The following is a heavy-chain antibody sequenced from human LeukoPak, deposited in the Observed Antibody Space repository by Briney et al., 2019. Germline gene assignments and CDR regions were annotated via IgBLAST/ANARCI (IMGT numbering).Heavy chain of an antibody. D-gene: IGHD2/OR15-2a*01. Sequence: SETLSLTCTVSGGSISSSNYYWGWIRQPPGKGLEWIGYIYYSGSTNYNPSLKSRVTISVDTSKNQFSLKLSSVTAADTAVYYCAGSMALTHIAIDYWGQGTLVTVSS. CDR3: AGSMALTHIAIDY. V-gene: IGHV4-61*05. J-gene: IGHJ4*02. CDR1: GGSISSSNYY. CDR2: IYYSGST.